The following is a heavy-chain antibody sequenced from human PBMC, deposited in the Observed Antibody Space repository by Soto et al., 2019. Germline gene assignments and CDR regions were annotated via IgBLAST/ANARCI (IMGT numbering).Heavy chain of an antibody. V-gene: IGHV4-4*02. D-gene: IGHD3-22*01. CDR2: IYHSGST. CDR1: GGSISSSNW. CDR3: ARDTFMIAHNLDAFDI. J-gene: IGHJ3*02. Sequence: QVQLQESGPGLVKPSGTLSLTCAVSGGSISSSNWWSWVRQPPGKGLEWIGEIYHSGSTNYNPSLKCRVTMSVEKSKNQFSLTLSSVTAADTAVYYCARDTFMIAHNLDAFDIWGQGTMVTVSS.